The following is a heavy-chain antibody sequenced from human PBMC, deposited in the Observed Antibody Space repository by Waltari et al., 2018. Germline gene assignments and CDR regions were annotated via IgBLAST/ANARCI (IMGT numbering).Heavy chain of an antibody. J-gene: IGHJ3*02. D-gene: IGHD3-22*01. CDR3: ARGGPFYYDSSGLGSFDI. CDR1: GVSITNGGYS. V-gene: IGHV4-30-2*01. CDR2: IYHTGNT. Sequence: QPPLQESGSGLVNPSQTLSLTCAVSGVSITNGGYSCSWFLQPPGKGPEWIGNIYHTGNTYYNPSLKSRVTMSRDTSRNQFSLKLESVTAADTAVYFCARGGPFYYDSSGLGSFDIWGQGKMVTVSS.